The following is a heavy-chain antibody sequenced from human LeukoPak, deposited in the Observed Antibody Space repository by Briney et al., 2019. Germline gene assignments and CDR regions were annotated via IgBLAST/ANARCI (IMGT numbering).Heavy chain of an antibody. V-gene: IGHV4-4*07. J-gene: IGHJ5*02. CDR2: VSTSGIT. CDR3: ARGGPAIVGATNNWFDP. Sequence: SETLSLTCTVSGGSINSNYWAWIRQPAGKGLGWIGRVSTSGITNYNPSLKSRVTISVDTSKNQFSLKLSSVTAADTAVYYCARGGPAIVGATNNWFDPWGQGTLVTVSS. D-gene: IGHD1-26*01. CDR1: GGSINSNY.